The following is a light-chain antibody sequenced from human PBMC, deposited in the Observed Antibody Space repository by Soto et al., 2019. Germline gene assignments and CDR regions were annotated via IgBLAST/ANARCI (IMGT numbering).Light chain of an antibody. V-gene: IGKV3-11*01. CDR2: DAS. Sequence: EIVLTQSPATLSLSPGDRATLSCRASQSVRSSLAWFQQKPGQAPRLLIYDASKRATGIPARFSGSASGADFTLTISSLEPGDLAVYYCQQRSDWPPELTFGGGTKVDIK. CDR1: QSVRSS. J-gene: IGKJ4*01. CDR3: QQRSDWPPELT.